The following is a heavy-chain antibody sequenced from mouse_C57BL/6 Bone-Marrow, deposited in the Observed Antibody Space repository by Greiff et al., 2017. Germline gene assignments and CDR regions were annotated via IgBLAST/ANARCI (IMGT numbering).Heavy chain of an antibody. D-gene: IGHD1-1*01. Sequence: QVQLKESGAELVRPGTSVKMSCKASGYTFTNYWRGWSKQRPGHGLEWIGDIYPGGGYTNYNEKFKGKATLTADKSSSTAYMQFSSLTSEDSAIYYCARSGYYGSSYGYFDVWGTGTTVTVSS. V-gene: IGHV1-63*01. J-gene: IGHJ1*03. CDR2: IYPGGGYT. CDR1: GYTFTNYW. CDR3: ARSGYYGSSYGYFDV.